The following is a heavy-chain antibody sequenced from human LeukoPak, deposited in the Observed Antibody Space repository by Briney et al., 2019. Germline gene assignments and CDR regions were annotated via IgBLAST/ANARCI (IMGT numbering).Heavy chain of an antibody. CDR3: ASTGDGYNKDY. D-gene: IGHD5-24*01. CDR1: GGTLSSYA. J-gene: IGHJ4*02. V-gene: IGHV1-69*05. Sequence: GASVKVSCKASGGTLSSYAISWVRQAPGQGLEWMGRIIPIFGTANYAQKFQGRVTITTDESTSTAYMELTSLRSEDSAVYYCASTGDGYNKDYWGQGTLVTVSS. CDR2: IIPIFGTA.